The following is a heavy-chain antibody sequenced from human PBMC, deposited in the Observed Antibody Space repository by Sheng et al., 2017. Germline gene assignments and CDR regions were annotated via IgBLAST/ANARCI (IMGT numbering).Heavy chain of an antibody. CDR1: GYTFTSYY. CDR3: ARDPVSGSSSRNRYYYGMDV. Sequence: QVQLVQSGAEVKKPGASVKVSCKASGYTFTSYYMHWVRQAPGQGLEWMGIINPSGGSTSYAQKFQGRVTMTRDTSTSTVYMELSSLRSEDTAVYYCARDPVSGSSSRNRYYYGMDVWDQGP. D-gene: IGHD6-6*01. CDR2: INPSGGST. V-gene: IGHV1-46*01. J-gene: IGHJ6*02.